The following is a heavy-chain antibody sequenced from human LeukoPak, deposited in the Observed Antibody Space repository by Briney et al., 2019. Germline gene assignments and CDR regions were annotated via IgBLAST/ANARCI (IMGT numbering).Heavy chain of an antibody. V-gene: IGHV4-59*01. J-gene: IGHJ3*02. CDR3: ARDPDDYGAFDI. CDR1: GGSISSYY. D-gene: IGHD4-17*01. Sequence: SETLSLTCTVSGGSISSYYWSWIRQPPGKGLEWIGYIYYSGSTNYNPSLKSRVTISVDTSKNQFSLKLSSVTAVDTAVYYCARDPDDYGAFDIWGQGTMVTVSS. CDR2: IYYSGST.